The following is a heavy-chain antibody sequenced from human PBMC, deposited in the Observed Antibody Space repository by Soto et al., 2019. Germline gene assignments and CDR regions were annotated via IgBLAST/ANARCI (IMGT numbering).Heavy chain of an antibody. V-gene: IGHV3-49*03. CDR1: GFTFGDYA. D-gene: IGHD5-18*01. CDR3: TRDLDTAMVSYYYYGMDV. CDR2: IRSKAYGGTT. J-gene: IGHJ6*02. Sequence: GSLRLSCTASGFTFGDYAMSWFRQAPGKGLEWVGFIRSKAYGGTTEYAASVKGRFTISRDDSKSIAYLQMNSLKTEDTAVYYCTRDLDTAMVSYYYYGMDVWGQGTTVTVSS.